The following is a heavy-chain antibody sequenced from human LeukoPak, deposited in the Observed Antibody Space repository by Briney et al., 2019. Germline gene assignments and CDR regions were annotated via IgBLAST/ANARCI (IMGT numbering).Heavy chain of an antibody. J-gene: IGHJ4*02. V-gene: IGHV3-48*02. CDR1: GFTFNNAW. CDR3: ARDLPPGSSGWYLGY. CDR2: ISSSSSTI. D-gene: IGHD6-19*01. Sequence: GGSLRLSCTASGFTFNNAWMSWVRQAPGKGLEWVSYISSSSSTIYYADSVKGRFTISRDNAKNSLYLQMNSLRDEDTAVYYCARDLPPGSSGWYLGYWGQGTLVTVSS.